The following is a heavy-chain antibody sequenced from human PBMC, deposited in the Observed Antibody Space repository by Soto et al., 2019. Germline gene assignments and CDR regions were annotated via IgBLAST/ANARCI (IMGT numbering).Heavy chain of an antibody. CDR2: IIPILGIA. J-gene: IGHJ4*02. Sequence: QVQLVQSGAEVKKPGSSVKVSCKASGGTVSSYTISWVRQAPGQGLEWMGRIIPILGIANYAQKFQGRVTITAYKSTSTAYMELRSLRSEDTAVYYCARTGDGSLADYWGQGTLVTVSS. CDR3: ARTGDGSLADY. D-gene: IGHD7-27*01. CDR1: GGTVSSYT. V-gene: IGHV1-69*02.